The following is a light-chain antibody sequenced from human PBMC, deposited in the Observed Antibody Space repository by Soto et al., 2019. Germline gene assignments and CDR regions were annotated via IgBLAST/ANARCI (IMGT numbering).Light chain of an antibody. V-gene: IGLV2-23*02. CDR2: EVS. Sequence: QSALTQPASVSGSPGQSITISCTGTSSDVGGYNYVSWYQHHPGKAPKLMIYEVSKRPSGVSNRFSGSKSGNTASLTISGLQAEDEADYYCCSYAGSSTYVFGTGTRSPS. J-gene: IGLJ1*01. CDR3: CSYAGSSTYV. CDR1: SSDVGGYNY.